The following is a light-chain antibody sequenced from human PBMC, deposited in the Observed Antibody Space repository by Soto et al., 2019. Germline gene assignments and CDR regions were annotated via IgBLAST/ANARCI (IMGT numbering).Light chain of an antibody. CDR1: QSVTNNY. V-gene: IGKV3-20*01. CDR3: RQYGSSPPYT. J-gene: IGKJ2*01. Sequence: EVVLTQSPGTLSLSPGERATLSCRASQSVTNNYLAWYQQRPGQAPRLLIFGSSDRATDIPDRFSGSGSGTDFTLTISRLEPEDFAVYYCRQYGSSPPYTFGQGTKVEIK. CDR2: GSS.